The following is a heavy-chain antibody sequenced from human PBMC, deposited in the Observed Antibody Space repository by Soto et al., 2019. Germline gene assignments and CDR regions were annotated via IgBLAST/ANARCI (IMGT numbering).Heavy chain of an antibody. CDR3: ASGIVVVVAATLANAFDI. V-gene: IGHV3-21*01. CDR2: ISSSSSYI. D-gene: IGHD2-15*01. CDR1: GFTFSSYS. J-gene: IGHJ3*02. Sequence: GGSLRLSCAASGFTFSSYSMNWVRQAPGKGLEWVSSISSSSSYIYYADSVKGRFTISRDNAKNSLYLQMNSLRAEDTAVYYCASGIVVVVAATLANAFDIWGQGTMVTVS.